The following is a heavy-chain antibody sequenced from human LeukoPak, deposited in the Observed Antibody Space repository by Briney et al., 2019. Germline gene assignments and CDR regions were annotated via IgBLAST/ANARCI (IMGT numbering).Heavy chain of an antibody. V-gene: IGHV3-21*01. Sequence: GGSLRLSCAASGFTFSSYSMTWVRQAPGKGLEWVSSISSSSSYIYYADSVKGRFTISRDNAKNSLYLQMNSLRAEDTAVYYCARASSSGWYVDYWGQGTLVTVSS. CDR1: GFTFSSYS. CDR2: ISSSSSYI. CDR3: ARASSSGWYVDY. D-gene: IGHD6-19*01. J-gene: IGHJ4*02.